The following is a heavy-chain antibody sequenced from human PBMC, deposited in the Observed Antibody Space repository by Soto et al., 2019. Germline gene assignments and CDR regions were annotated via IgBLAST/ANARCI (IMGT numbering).Heavy chain of an antibody. J-gene: IGHJ3*01. V-gene: IGHV4-4*02. D-gene: IGHD3-16*01. CDR3: ARKPDVATAKVGGGYVFDV. CDR2: IYHSGSP. Sequence: QVQLQESGPGLVKPSGTLSLTCAASSGSIFTTNCWSWVRQSPGRGLQWIGDIYHSGSPKYNPSLKSRVSLSIDKSTDRFFPDLTSGAAADTAVYSCARKPDVATAKVGGGYVFDVWGQGTMVTVSS. CDR1: SGSIFTTNC.